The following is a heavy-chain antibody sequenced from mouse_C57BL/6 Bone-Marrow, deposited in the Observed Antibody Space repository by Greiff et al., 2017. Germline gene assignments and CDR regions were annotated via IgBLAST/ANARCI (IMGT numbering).Heavy chain of an antibody. CDR1: GFTFSDYY. J-gene: IGHJ4*01. V-gene: IGHV5-16*01. D-gene: IGHD1-1*01. Sequence: EVQRVESEGGLVQPGSSMKLSCTASGFTFSDYYMAWVRQVPEKGLEWVANINYDGSSTYYLDSLKSRFIISRDNAKNILYLQMSSLKSEDTATYYCARGGITTVVAWDYAMDYWGQGTSVTVSS. CDR2: INYDGSST. CDR3: ARGGITTVVAWDYAMDY.